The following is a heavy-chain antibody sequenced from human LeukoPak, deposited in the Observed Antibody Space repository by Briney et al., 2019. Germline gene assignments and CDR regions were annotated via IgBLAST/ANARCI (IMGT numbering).Heavy chain of an antibody. D-gene: IGHD1-26*01. V-gene: IGHV4-39*01. Sequence: PSETLSLTCTVSGGSISSSNYYWGWIRQPPGKGLEWIGSMSYSGSTYYNPSLRSRVTISVDTSKNQFSLKLTSVTAADTAVYYCAGIQAVGATGIDYWGQGTLVTVSS. CDR2: MSYSGST. CDR1: GGSISSSNYY. J-gene: IGHJ4*02. CDR3: AGIQAVGATGIDY.